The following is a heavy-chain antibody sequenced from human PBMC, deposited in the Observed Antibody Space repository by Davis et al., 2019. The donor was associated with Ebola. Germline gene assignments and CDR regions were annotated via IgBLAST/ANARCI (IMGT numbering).Heavy chain of an antibody. V-gene: IGHV3-33*01. D-gene: IGHD5-24*01. CDR1: GFTFSSYG. CDR2: IWYDGSNK. CDR3: ARGERRWLQWTY. Sequence: GESLKISCAASGFTFSSYGMHWVRQAPGKGLEWVAVIWYDGSNKYYADSVKGRFTISRDNAKNSLYLQMNSLRAEDTAVYYCARGERRWLQWTYWGQGTLVTVSS. J-gene: IGHJ4*02.